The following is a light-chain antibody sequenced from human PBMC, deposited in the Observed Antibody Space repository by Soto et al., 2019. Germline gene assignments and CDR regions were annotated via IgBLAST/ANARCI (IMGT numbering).Light chain of an antibody. V-gene: IGKV3-20*01. Sequence: EIVLTQSPGTLSLSPGERATLSCRASQSVSNNYLAWYQQKPGQDPRLLIYGASNRATGIPDRFSGSGSGTEFTLTISRLEPEDSAVYDCQQYGSSGTFGQGTKVDIK. CDR1: QSVSNNY. CDR2: GAS. J-gene: IGKJ1*01. CDR3: QQYGSSGT.